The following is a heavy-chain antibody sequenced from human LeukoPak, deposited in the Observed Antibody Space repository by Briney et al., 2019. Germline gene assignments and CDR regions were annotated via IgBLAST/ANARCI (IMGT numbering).Heavy chain of an antibody. Sequence: GASVKVSCKASGYTFTSYGIGWVRQAPGQGLEWMGWISAYNGNTNYAQKRQGRVTMTTDTSTSTAYMALRSLRSDDTAVYYCARWAVAGPPFFDYWGQGTLVTVSS. D-gene: IGHD6-19*01. CDR1: GYTFTSYG. CDR2: ISAYNGNT. CDR3: ARWAVAGPPFFDY. J-gene: IGHJ4*02. V-gene: IGHV1-18*01.